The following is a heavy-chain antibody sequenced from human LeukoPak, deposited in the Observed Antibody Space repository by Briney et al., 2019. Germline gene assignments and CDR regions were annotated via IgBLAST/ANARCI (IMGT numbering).Heavy chain of an antibody. J-gene: IGHJ4*02. CDR2: INHSGST. V-gene: IGHV4-34*01. CDR1: GGSFSGYY. D-gene: IGHD3-22*01. CDR3: ARGDSSGYVDY. Sequence: SETLSLTCAVYGGSFSGYYWSWIRQPPGKGLEWIGEINHSGSTNYNPSLKSRVTITVDTSKNQFSLKLSSVTAADTAVYYCARGDSSGYVDYWGQGTLVTVSS.